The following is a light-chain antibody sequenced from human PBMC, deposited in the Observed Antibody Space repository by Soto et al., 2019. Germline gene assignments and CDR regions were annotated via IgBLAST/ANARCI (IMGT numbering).Light chain of an antibody. CDR3: CSNAAGSTYV. CDR2: DVI. V-gene: IGLV2-11*01. Sequence: QSVLAQPRSVSGSPGQSVTVSCIGTSSDVGGYNSVSWYQEHPGKAPKLMIYDVIKRPSGVPDRFSGSKSGNTASLTISGLLAEDEADYYCCSNAAGSTYVFGSGTKVTVL. CDR1: SSDVGGYNS. J-gene: IGLJ1*01.